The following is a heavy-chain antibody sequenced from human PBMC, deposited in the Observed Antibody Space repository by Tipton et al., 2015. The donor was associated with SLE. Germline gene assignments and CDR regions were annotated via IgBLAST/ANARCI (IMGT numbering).Heavy chain of an antibody. V-gene: IGHV4-59*11. J-gene: IGHJ4*02. D-gene: IGHD3-16*01. CDR2: IYYSGST. CDR3: ARAMEQWFGVFDN. CDR1: GDSITSHY. Sequence: TLSLTCTVSGDSITSHYWSWIRQPPGKGLEWIGYIYYSGSTNYNPSLKSRVTISVDTSKNQFSLKLSSVTAADTAVYYCARAMEQWFGVFDNWGQGTLVTVSS.